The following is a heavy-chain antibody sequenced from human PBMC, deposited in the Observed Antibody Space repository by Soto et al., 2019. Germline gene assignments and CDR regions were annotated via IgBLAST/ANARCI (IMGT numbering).Heavy chain of an antibody. V-gene: IGHV4-39*01. CDR3: GRVVEGATRHTDPDS. J-gene: IGHJ5*01. CDR1: GVSIHNSHSF. CDR2: VYHNGGA. D-gene: IGHD2-21*01. Sequence: PSETLSRTCTVSGVSIHNSHSFWAWIRQPPGKVLEFIGSVYHNGGAHYNSSLKSRVTISVDTAHNQVSLRMRSLTAADTAVYYCGRVVEGATRHTDPDSWGQGILVTVS.